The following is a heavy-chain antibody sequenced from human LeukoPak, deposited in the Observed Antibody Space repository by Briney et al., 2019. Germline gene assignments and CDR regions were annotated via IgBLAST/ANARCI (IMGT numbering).Heavy chain of an antibody. J-gene: IGHJ3*02. CDR2: IYHSGST. CDR1: GYSISSGYY. D-gene: IGHD3-22*01. CDR3: ARDYYDSSGYAFDI. V-gene: IGHV4-38-2*02. Sequence: PSETLSLTCTVSGYSISSGYYWGWIRQPPGKGLEWIGSIYHSGSTYYSPSLKSRVTISVDTSKNQFSLKLSSVTAADTAVYYCARDYYDSSGYAFDIWGQGTIVTVSS.